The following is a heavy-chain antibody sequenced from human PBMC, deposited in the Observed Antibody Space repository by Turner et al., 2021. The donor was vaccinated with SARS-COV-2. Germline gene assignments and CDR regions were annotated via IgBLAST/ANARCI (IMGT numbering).Heavy chain of an antibody. V-gene: IGHV1-69*01. CDR2: IIAIFGTA. D-gene: IGHD3-16*01. CDR1: GGTFSSYA. CDR3: ARDSRGGRWLQPFWY. Sequence: QVQLVQSGAEVKKPGSSVTVSCKTSGGTFSSYAISWVRQAPGQGLEWMGGIIAIFGTANYAQKFQGRVTITADESTSTAYMELSSLRSEDTAVYYCARDSRGGRWLQPFWYWGQGTLVTVSS. J-gene: IGHJ4*02.